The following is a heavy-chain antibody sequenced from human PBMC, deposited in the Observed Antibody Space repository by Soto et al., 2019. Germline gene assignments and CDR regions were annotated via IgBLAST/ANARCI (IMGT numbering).Heavy chain of an antibody. CDR3: ARNAIFGVVIPGWFDP. D-gene: IGHD3-3*01. Sequence: SETLSLTCTVSGGSFKSGSYSWSWIRQPPGKGLEWIGYVYHTGRTSYNPSLKSRVSISMDTSKNQFSLNLDSVTAADTAVYYCARNAIFGVVIPGWFDPWGQGTLVTVSS. V-gene: IGHV4-61*01. J-gene: IGHJ5*02. CDR1: GGSFKSGSYS. CDR2: VYHTGRT.